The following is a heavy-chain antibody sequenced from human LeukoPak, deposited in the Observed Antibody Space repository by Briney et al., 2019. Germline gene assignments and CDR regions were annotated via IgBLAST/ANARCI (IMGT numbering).Heavy chain of an antibody. CDR1: VYTFTDPY. J-gene: IGHJ2*01. Sequence: GASVKVSCKASVYTFTDPYIHRVRQAPGQGLEWVGWITPNSGGTNNAQNFYGRVSMTTDTSIATVSLELNRLKSDDTGIYYCVRVNQGLLDYYDYRRLWYFDLWGRGTLVVGSS. CDR3: VRVNQGLLDYYDYRRLWYFDL. D-gene: IGHD3-22*01. CDR2: ITPNSGGT. V-gene: IGHV1-2*02.